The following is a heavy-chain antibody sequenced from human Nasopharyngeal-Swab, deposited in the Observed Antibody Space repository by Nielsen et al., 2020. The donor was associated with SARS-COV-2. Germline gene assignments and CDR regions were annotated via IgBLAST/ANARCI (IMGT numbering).Heavy chain of an antibody. CDR3: ARGAFGLDHSWFDP. CDR2: MNPKSGEV. V-gene: IGHV1-8*01. CDR1: GYIFNRND. Sequence: ASVKVSCKCSGYIFNRNDINWVRQAPGQGLEWMGWMNPKSGEVGYEQKFQGRVTMTRNTATATAYMELSGLRHEDTAVYYCARGAFGLDHSWFDPWGQGTLVTVSS. J-gene: IGHJ5*02. D-gene: IGHD3/OR15-3a*01.